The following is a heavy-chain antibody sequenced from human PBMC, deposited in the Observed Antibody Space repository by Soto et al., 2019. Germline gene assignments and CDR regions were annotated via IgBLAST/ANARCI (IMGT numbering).Heavy chain of an antibody. CDR1: GGTFSSYA. CDR2: IIPIFGTA. D-gene: IGHD3-22*01. J-gene: IGHJ4*02. CDR3: ARRGGSYDSSGYWY. Sequence: QVRLVQSGAEVKKPGSSVKVSCKASGGTFSSYAISWVRQAPGQGLEWMGGIIPIFGTANYAQKFQGRVTITADESTSTAYMELSSLRSEDTAVYYCARRGGSYDSSGYWYWGQGTLVTVSS. V-gene: IGHV1-69*01.